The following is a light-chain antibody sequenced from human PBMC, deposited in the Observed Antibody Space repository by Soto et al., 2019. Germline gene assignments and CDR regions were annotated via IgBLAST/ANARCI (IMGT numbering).Light chain of an antibody. CDR1: QSISSW. J-gene: IGKJ1*01. CDR3: QQYNSYSRG. Sequence: DIQMTQSPSTLSAAVGDRVTITCRASQSISSWVAWYQQKPGKAPKLLIYKASSFESGVPSRFSGSGSGTEFTLTISSLQPDDFATYYCQQYNSYSRGFGQGPQVDIK. V-gene: IGKV1-5*03. CDR2: KAS.